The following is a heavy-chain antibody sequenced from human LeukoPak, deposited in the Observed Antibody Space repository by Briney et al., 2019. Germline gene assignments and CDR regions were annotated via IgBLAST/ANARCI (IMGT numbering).Heavy chain of an antibody. D-gene: IGHD2-15*01. CDR2: ISGSGGST. CDR3: ANAPGYCSGGSCYPLGLYYYDYYMDV. J-gene: IGHJ6*03. CDR1: GFTFSSYA. Sequence: GGSLRLSCAASGFTFSSYAMSWVRQAPGKGLEWVSAISGSGGSTYYADSVEGRFTISRDNSKNTLYLQMNSLRAEDTAVYYCANAPGYCSGGSCYPLGLYYYDYYMDVWGKGTTVTISS. V-gene: IGHV3-23*01.